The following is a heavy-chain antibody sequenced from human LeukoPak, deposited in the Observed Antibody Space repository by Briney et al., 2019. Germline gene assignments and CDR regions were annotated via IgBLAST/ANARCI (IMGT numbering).Heavy chain of an antibody. D-gene: IGHD3-22*01. V-gene: IGHV1-46*01. CDR3: ATEGAYYDGSGYSDY. J-gene: IGHJ4*02. CDR1: GYTFTSYY. CDR2: INPSGGST. Sequence: GASVKVSCKASGYTFTSYYMHWVRQAPGQGLEWMGIINPSGGSTSYAQKFRGRVTMTEDTSTDTAYMELSSLRSEDTAVYYCATEGAYYDGSGYSDYWGQGTLVTVSS.